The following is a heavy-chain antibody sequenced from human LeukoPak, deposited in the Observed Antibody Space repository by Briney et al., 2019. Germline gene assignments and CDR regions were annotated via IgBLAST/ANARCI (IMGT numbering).Heavy chain of an antibody. CDR1: GYTFTGYQ. D-gene: IGHD2-15*01. J-gene: IGHJ4*02. CDR2: INPNSGGT. Sequence: ASVKVSCKASGYTFTGYQLHWVRQAPGQGLEWMGWINPNSGGTNYAQNFQGRVYMTMDTSISTAYVELSRLRFDDTAVYFCARGPSIIAASNWGQGTLVTVSS. V-gene: IGHV1-2*02. CDR3: ARGPSIIAASN.